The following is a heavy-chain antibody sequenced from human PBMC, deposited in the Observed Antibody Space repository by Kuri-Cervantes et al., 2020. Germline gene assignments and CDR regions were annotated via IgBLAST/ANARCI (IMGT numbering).Heavy chain of an antibody. Sequence: GESLKISCAASGFTFSSYSMNWVRQAPGKGLEWVSSISSSSSYIYYADSVKGRFTISRDNAKNSLYLQMNSLRAEDTAVYYCARDSSLGYDFWSGYYTATDYWGQGTLVTVSS. CDR1: GFTFSSYS. CDR3: ARDSSLGYDFWSGYYTATDY. V-gene: IGHV3-21*04. CDR2: ISSSSSYI. J-gene: IGHJ4*02. D-gene: IGHD3-3*01.